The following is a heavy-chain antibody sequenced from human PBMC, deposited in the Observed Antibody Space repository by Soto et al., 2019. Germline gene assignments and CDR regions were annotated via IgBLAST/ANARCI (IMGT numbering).Heavy chain of an antibody. CDR3: AKWEEGTMVREVIRAFDY. D-gene: IGHD3-10*01. Sequence: EVQLWESGGGLAQPGGSLRLSCAASGVTFSTYAMTWVRQAPGKGLAWVSAISGSVECTYSADSVEGRFTISRENSTNTVYLQMNSLRAEDTALYYRAKWEEGTMVREVIRAFDYWGQGTLVTVSS. J-gene: IGHJ4*02. CDR1: GVTFSTYA. CDR2: ISGSVECT. V-gene: IGHV3-23*01.